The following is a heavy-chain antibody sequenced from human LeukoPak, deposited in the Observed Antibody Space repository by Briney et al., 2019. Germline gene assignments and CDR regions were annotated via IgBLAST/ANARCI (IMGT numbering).Heavy chain of an antibody. CDR1: GGTFSSYA. J-gene: IGHJ5*02. D-gene: IGHD6-13*01. Sequence: SVTVSCKASGGTFSSYAISWVRQAPGQGLEWMGGIIPIFGTANYAQKFQGRVTITTDESTSTAYMELSSLRSEDTAVYYCASGPGIAAAGLQWFDPWGQGTLVTVSS. CDR2: IIPIFGTA. V-gene: IGHV1-69*05. CDR3: ASGPGIAAAGLQWFDP.